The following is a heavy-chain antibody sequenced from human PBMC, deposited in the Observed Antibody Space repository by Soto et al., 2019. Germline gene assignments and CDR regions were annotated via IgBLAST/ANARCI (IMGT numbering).Heavy chain of an antibody. V-gene: IGHV4-31*03. Sequence: SETLSLTCTVSGGSISSGGYYWSWIRQHPGKGLEWIGYIYYSGSTYYNPSLKSRVTISVDTSKNQFSLKLSSVTAADTAVYYCAREAKKWELFSDFDYWRQGTMLNVSS. J-gene: IGHJ4*02. CDR3: AREAKKWELFSDFDY. CDR1: GGSISSGGYY. D-gene: IGHD1-26*01. CDR2: IYYSGST.